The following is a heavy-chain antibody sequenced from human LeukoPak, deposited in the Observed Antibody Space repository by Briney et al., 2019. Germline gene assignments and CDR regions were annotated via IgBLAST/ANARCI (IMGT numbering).Heavy chain of an antibody. D-gene: IGHD3-9*01. V-gene: IGHV4-39*01. J-gene: IGHJ4*02. CDR3: ARQGYDILTGYYYFDY. CDR1: GGSISSSSYY. CDR2: IYYSWST. Sequence: SETLSLTCTVSGGSISSSSYYWGWIRQPPGKGLEWIGGIYYSWSTYYNPSLKSRVTISVDTSKNQFSLKLSSVTAADTAVYYCARQGYDILTGYYYFDYWGQGTLVTVSS.